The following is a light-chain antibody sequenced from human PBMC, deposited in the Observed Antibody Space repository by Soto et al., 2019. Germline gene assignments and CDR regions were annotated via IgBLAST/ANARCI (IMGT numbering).Light chain of an antibody. Sequence: EIGMEQSPAPLSVSPGERATLSCRGRQSVSSSYLAWYQQKLGQAPRLLIYGASSRAPGIPDRFSGSGSGTDFTLSISRLEPEDFAVYYCQQYASSPLLTFGGGTKVDIK. V-gene: IGKV3-20*01. CDR2: GAS. CDR3: QQYASSPLLT. J-gene: IGKJ4*01. CDR1: QSVSSSY.